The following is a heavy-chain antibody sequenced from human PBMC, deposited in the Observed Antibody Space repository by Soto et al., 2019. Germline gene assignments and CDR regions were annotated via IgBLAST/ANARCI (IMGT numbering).Heavy chain of an antibody. CDR2: IWYDGSTK. Sequence: GASLRLSYAESGLNFSSYCMHWVRQSPGKGMEWVAVIWYDGSTKYYADSVKGRFTISRDNSKNTLYLQMNSLRAEDTAVYYCARDPHSGWYGGSVAFDIWGQGTMVTVSS. J-gene: IGHJ3*02. CDR1: GLNFSSYC. V-gene: IGHV3-33*01. D-gene: IGHD6-19*01. CDR3: ARDPHSGWYGGSVAFDI.